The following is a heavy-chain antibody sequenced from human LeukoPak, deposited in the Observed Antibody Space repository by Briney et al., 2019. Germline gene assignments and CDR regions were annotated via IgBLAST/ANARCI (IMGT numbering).Heavy chain of an antibody. V-gene: IGHV1-8*03. CDR2: MNPNSGNT. J-gene: IGHJ4*02. Sequence: ASVKVSCKASGYTFTSYDINWVRQATGQGLEWMGWMNPNSGNTGYAQKFQGRVTIIRNTSISTAYMELSSLRSEDTAVYYCARGRDDFWSGSKRSFDYWGQGTLVTVSS. CDR3: ARGRDDFWSGSKRSFDY. CDR1: GYTFTSYD. D-gene: IGHD3-3*01.